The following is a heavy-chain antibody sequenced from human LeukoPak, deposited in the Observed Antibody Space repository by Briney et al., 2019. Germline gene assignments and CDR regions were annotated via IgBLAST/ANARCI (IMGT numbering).Heavy chain of an antibody. D-gene: IGHD2-15*01. J-gene: IGHJ6*03. CDR2: IYYSGST. Sequence: SETLSLTCTVSGGSISSYYWSWIRQPPGKGLEWIGYIYYSGSTNYNPSLKSRVTISVDTSKNQFSLKLSSVTAADTAVYYCARSVEGYCSGGSCYSYYYMDVWGKGTTVTVSS. CDR3: ARSVEGYCSGGSCYSYYYMDV. CDR1: GGSISSYY. V-gene: IGHV4-59*01.